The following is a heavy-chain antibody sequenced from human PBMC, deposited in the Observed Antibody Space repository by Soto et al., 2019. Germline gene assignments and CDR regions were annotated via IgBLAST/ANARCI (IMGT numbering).Heavy chain of an antibody. CDR3: AKLVVPTSSWFDP. Sequence: QLQLRESGPGLVKPSETLSLTCTVSGDSIGYSNYYWGWIRQPPGKALEWIGTIYYSGSTYYNPSPRSRVTMSVDTSKNQFSLKLTSVAAAESAVYSCAKLVVPTSSWFDPWGQGTLVTVSS. V-gene: IGHV4-39*01. J-gene: IGHJ5*02. CDR2: IYYSGST. D-gene: IGHD2-21*01. CDR1: GDSIGYSNYY.